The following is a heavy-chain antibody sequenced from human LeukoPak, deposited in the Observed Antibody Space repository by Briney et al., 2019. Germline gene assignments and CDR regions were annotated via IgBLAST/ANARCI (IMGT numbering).Heavy chain of an antibody. CDR3: ARALYYDFWSDY. D-gene: IGHD3-3*01. Sequence: PGGSLRLSCAASGFTFSSYEMNWVRQAPGKGLEWVSYISSSGSTIYYADSVKGRFTLSRDNAKNSLYLQINSLRAEDTAVYYCARALYYDFWSDYCGQGTLVTVSS. CDR2: ISSSGSTI. CDR1: GFTFSSYE. J-gene: IGHJ4*02. V-gene: IGHV3-48*03.